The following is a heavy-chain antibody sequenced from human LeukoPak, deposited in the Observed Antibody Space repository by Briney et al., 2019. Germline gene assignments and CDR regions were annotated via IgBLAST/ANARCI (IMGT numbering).Heavy chain of an antibody. J-gene: IGHJ6*02. CDR3: ARRPPRTYYYDSSGYYKHYYHYGMDV. V-gene: IGHV3-13*01. CDR2: IGTAGDT. CDR1: GFTFSSYD. Sequence: PGGSLRLSCAASGFTFSSYDMHWVRQATGKGLEWVSAIGTAGDTYYPGSVKGRFTISRENAKNSLYLQMNSLRAEDTAVYYCARRPPRTYYYDSSGYYKHYYHYGMDVWGQGTTVTVSS. D-gene: IGHD3-22*01.